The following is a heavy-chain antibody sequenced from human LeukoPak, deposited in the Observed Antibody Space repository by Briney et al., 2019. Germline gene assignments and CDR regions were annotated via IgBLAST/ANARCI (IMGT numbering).Heavy chain of an antibody. J-gene: IGHJ3*02. Sequence: SETLSLTCTVSGGSISSYYWSWIRQPPGKGLEWIGYIYYSGGTNYYPSLKSRVTISVDTSKNQFSLKLSAVTAADTAVYYCARGSPAHYDLWSGYTSYDAFDIWGQGTMVTVSS. CDR1: GGSISSYY. CDR3: ARGSPAHYDLWSGYTSYDAFDI. D-gene: IGHD3-3*01. V-gene: IGHV4-59*01. CDR2: IYYSGGT.